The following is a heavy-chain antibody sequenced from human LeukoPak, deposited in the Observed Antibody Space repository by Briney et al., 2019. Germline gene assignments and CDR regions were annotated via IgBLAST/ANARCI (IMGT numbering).Heavy chain of an antibody. V-gene: IGHV4-59*01. J-gene: IGHJ4*02. CDR2: IHYSGST. CDR3: ARGKEVITMLRGLKPGYYFDY. D-gene: IGHD3-10*01. CDR1: GGSFRSYY. Sequence: SETLSLTCVVSGGSFRSYYWSWIRQPPGKGLEWIGYIHYSGSTKYKSSLKSRVTISVDTSKNQFSLKLNSVTAADTAVYYCARGKEVITMLRGLKPGYYFDYWGQGTLVTVSS.